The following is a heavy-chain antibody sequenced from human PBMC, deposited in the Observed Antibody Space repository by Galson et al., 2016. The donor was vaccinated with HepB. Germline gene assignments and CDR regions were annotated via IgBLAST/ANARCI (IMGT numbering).Heavy chain of an antibody. CDR1: GFTFSSYG. V-gene: IGHV3-33*01. CDR2: IWYDGNNE. D-gene: IGHD3/OR15-3a*01. CDR3: ARVLDGNYYYGMDV. J-gene: IGHJ6*02. Sequence: SLRLSCAASGFTFSSYGMHWVRQAPGKGLEWVAVIWYDGNNEYYADSVKGRFIISRDNSKNTVFLQMNSLRVEDTAVYYCARVLDGNYYYGMDVWGQGTTVTVSS.